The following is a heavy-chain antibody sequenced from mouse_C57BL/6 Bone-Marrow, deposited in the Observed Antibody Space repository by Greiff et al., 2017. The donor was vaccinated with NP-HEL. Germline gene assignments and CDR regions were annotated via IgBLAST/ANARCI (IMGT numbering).Heavy chain of an antibody. CDR2: ISYDGSN. D-gene: IGHD1-1*01. Sequence: ESGPGLVKPSQSLSLTCSVTGYSITSGYYWNWIRQFPGNKLAWMGYISYDGSNNYNPSLKNRISITRDTSKNQFFLKLNSVTTEDTATYYCARDRITTVVAERGQGTLVTVSA. CDR3: ARDRITTVVAE. V-gene: IGHV3-6*01. CDR1: GYSITSGYY. J-gene: IGHJ3*01.